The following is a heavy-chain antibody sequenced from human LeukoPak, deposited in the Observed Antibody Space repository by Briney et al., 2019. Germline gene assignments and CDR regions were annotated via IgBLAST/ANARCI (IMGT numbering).Heavy chain of an antibody. J-gene: IGHJ4*02. CDR2: INYSGNT. D-gene: IGHD2-2*01. CDR3: ARRLTSSTDGDYFDH. CDR1: GDSISSNSYY. Sequence: SETLSLTCTVSGDSISSNSYYWVWTRQPPGKGLEWIGSINYSGNTYYSSSLRSRVTISEDTSRNQFSLKLSSVTAADTAVYSCARRLTSSTDGDYFDHWGQGTLVTVSS. V-gene: IGHV4-39*01.